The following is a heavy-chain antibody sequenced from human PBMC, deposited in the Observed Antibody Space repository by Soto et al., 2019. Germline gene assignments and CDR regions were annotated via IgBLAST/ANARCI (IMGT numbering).Heavy chain of an antibody. J-gene: IGHJ4*02. Sequence: QVRLVESGGGVVQPGRSLRLSCAASGFNFGVFGMHWVRQAPGKGLEWLSVLSYEGSEEYYADSVRGRFTISRDNSKNTLFLQMDSLRVDETGVYYCARTRRSSLLEVAGPGFEYWGQGTLVTVS. CDR3: ARTRRSSLLEVAGPGFEY. CDR1: GFNFGVFG. CDR2: LSYEGSEE. V-gene: IGHV3-30*03. D-gene: IGHD6-19*01.